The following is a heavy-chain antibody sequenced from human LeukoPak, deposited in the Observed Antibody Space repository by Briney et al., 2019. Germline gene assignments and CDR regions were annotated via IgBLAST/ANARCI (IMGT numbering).Heavy chain of an antibody. CDR3: AREAPPDSYLDY. J-gene: IGHJ4*02. CDR1: GFTFSNYS. Sequence: PGGSLRLSCAASGFTFSNYSMNWVRQAPGKGLEWVSSISTSSSYIFYTDSMKGRFTISRDNTKNSLYLQMNSLRAEDTAVYYCAREAPPDSYLDYWGQGTLVTVSS. CDR2: ISTSSSYI. D-gene: IGHD1-14*01. V-gene: IGHV3-21*01.